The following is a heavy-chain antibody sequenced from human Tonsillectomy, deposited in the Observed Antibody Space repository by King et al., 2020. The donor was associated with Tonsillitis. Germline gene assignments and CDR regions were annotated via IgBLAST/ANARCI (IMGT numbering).Heavy chain of an antibody. D-gene: IGHD3-10*01. CDR2: ISYDGNDK. V-gene: IGHV3-30*04. Sequence: VQLVESGGGVVQPGRSLRLSCAASGFTFSDNSMNWVRQAPGKGLEWLAIISYDGNDKYYADSVKGRFTISRDSSKNTLYLEMNSLRAEDTAVYYCAGAQGGSGSYYYFDYWGQGTLVTVSS. J-gene: IGHJ4*02. CDR3: AGAQGGSGSYYYFDY. CDR1: GFTFSDNS.